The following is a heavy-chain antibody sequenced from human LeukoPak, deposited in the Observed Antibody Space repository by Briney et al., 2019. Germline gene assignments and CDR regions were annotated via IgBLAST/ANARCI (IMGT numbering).Heavy chain of an antibody. CDR2: INTNTGNP. Sequence: VSVKVSCKASGYTFTNYAMNWVRQAPGQGLEWMGWINTNTGNPTYAQGFTGRFVFSLDTSVSTAFLQISSLKAEDTAVYYCARRGYSSGYYYVDYWGQGTLVTVSS. V-gene: IGHV7-4-1*02. CDR1: GYTFTNYA. J-gene: IGHJ4*02. D-gene: IGHD3-22*01. CDR3: ARRGYSSGYYYVDY.